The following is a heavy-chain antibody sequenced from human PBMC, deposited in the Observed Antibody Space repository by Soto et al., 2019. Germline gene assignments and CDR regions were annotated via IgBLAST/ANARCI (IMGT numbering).Heavy chain of an antibody. V-gene: IGHV4-59*01. D-gene: IGHD1-26*01. CDR1: VDSITSYY. Sequence: SETLSLTCTVSVDSITSYYWNWIRQPPGKELEWIGFTHHTGGAFYSPSLKSRVTMSVDTSKSQFSLRLSSVTAADTAVYYCARESGGRYGAFDIWGQGTMVTVSS. CDR3: ARESGGRYGAFDI. J-gene: IGHJ3*02. CDR2: THHTGGA.